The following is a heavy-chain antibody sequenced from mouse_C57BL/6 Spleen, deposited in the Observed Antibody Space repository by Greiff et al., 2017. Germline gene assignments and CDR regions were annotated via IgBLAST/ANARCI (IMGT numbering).Heavy chain of an antibody. Sequence: QVQLQQSGAELARPGASVKMSCKASGYTFTSYTMHWVKQRPGQGLEWIGYINPSSGYTKYNQKFKDKATLTADKSSSTGYMQLSSLTSEDSAVYYCARDYYGSRLYYAMDYWGQGTSVTVSS. CDR1: GYTFTSYT. J-gene: IGHJ4*01. CDR2: INPSSGYT. D-gene: IGHD1-1*01. CDR3: ARDYYGSRLYYAMDY. V-gene: IGHV1-4*01.